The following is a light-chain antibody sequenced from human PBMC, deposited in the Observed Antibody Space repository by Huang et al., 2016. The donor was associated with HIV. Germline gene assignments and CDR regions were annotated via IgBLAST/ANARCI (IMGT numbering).Light chain of an antibody. V-gene: IGKV1-33*01. Sequence: DIQMTQSPSSLSAYVGDRVTITCQASQDIRNYLNWYQQKTGKAPNLLIYDASNLETGVPSKFSGSASGTNFTFTISSLHPEDIATYYCQQYDNLPPGFTFGQGTKLEI. CDR1: QDIRNY. J-gene: IGKJ2*01. CDR2: DAS. CDR3: QQYDNLPPGFT.